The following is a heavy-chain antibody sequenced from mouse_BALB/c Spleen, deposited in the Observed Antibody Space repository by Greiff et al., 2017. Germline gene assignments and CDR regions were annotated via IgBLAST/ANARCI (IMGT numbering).Heavy chain of an antibody. CDR3: NAGGNVNWFAY. V-gene: IGHV14-4*02. CDR2: IDPENGDT. Sequence: VQLQQSGAELVRSGASVKLSCTASGFNIKDYYMHWVKQRPEQGLEWIGWIDPENGDTEYAPKFQGKATMTADTSSNTAYLQLSSLTSEDTAVYYCNAGGNVNWFAYWGQGTLVTVSA. J-gene: IGHJ3*01. CDR1: GFNIKDYY.